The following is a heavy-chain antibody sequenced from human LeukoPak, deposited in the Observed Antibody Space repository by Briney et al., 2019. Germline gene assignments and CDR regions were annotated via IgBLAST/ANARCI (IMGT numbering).Heavy chain of an antibody. Sequence: GGSLRLSCAASGFTFSSYAMHWVRQAPGKGLEWVAVISYDGSNKYYADSVKGRFTISRDNSKNTLYLQMNSLRAEDTAVYYCARAPATVTPLLDYWGQGTLVTVSS. D-gene: IGHD4-17*01. CDR2: ISYDGSNK. CDR1: GFTFSSYA. CDR3: ARAPATVTPLLDY. V-gene: IGHV3-30-3*01. J-gene: IGHJ4*02.